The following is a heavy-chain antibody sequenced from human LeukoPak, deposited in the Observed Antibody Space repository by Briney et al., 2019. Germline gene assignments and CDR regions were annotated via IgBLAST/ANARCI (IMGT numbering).Heavy chain of an antibody. Sequence: SETLSLTCAVYGGSFSGYYWSWIRQPPGKGLEWIGEINHSGSTNYNLSLKSRVTISVDTSKNQFSLKLSFVTAADTAVYYCARGRVTMTSLLRGPAFDIWGQGTMVTVSS. CDR3: ARGRVTMTSLLRGPAFDI. CDR2: INHSGST. J-gene: IGHJ3*02. CDR1: GGSFSGYY. D-gene: IGHD3-22*01. V-gene: IGHV4-34*01.